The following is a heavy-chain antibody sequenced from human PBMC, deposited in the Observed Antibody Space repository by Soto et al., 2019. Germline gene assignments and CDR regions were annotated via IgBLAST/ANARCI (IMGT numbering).Heavy chain of an antibody. Sequence: EVQLLESGGGLVQPGGSLRLSCAASGFTFSSYAMSWVRQAPGKGLEWVSAISGSGGSTYYADSVKGRFTISRDNSKNTLYLQMNSLRAEDTAVYYCAKNDDYYDFWSGYYSGAYFVDYWGQGTLVTVSS. V-gene: IGHV3-23*01. D-gene: IGHD3-3*01. CDR2: ISGSGGST. CDR3: AKNDDYYDFWSGYYSGAYFVDY. J-gene: IGHJ4*02. CDR1: GFTFSSYA.